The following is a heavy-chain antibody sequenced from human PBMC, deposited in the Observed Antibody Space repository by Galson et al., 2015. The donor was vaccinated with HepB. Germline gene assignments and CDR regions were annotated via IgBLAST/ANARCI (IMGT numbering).Heavy chain of an antibody. V-gene: IGHV4-39*01. D-gene: IGHD2-15*01. Sequence: TLSLTCTVSGGSISSSSYYWGWIRQPPGKGLKWIGSIYYSGSTYYNPSLKSRVTISVDTSRNQFSLKLSSVTAADTAVYYCARLSNRGGPFDYWGQGTLVTVSS. J-gene: IGHJ4*02. CDR1: GGSISSSSYY. CDR2: IYYSGST. CDR3: ARLSNRGGPFDY.